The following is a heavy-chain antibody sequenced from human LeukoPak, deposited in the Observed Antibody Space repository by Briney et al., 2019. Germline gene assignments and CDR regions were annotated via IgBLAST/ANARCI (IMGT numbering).Heavy chain of an antibody. CDR3: AKAQWYYYGSGTHWDY. CDR1: GFTFSSYA. J-gene: IGHJ4*02. V-gene: IGHV3-23*01. CDR2: ISGSGGST. Sequence: GGSLRLSCAASGFTFSSYAMSWVRQAPGKGLEWVSGISGSGGSTYYADSVKGRFTISRDNSKKTLYLQMNSLRAADTAIYYCAKAQWYYYGSGTHWDYWGQGTPVTVSS. D-gene: IGHD3-10*01.